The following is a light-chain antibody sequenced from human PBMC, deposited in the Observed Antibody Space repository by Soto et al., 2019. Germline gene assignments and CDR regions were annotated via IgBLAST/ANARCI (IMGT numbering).Light chain of an antibody. V-gene: IGKV3-15*01. CDR1: QSVSST. J-gene: IGKJ4*01. Sequence: EIVMTQSPATLSVSPGERATLSCRASQSVSSTLAWYQQIPGQAPRLLIYGTSTRATGIPARFSGSGSGTESTLTISSLQSEDVAFYYCQQYYQWPLTFGGGTKVEVK. CDR3: QQYYQWPLT. CDR2: GTS.